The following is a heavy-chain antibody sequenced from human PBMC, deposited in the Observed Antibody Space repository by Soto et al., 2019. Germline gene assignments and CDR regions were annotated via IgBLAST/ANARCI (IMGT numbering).Heavy chain of an antibody. J-gene: IGHJ1*01. V-gene: IGHV4-4*07. CDR2: IYTSGST. D-gene: IGHD6-13*01. CDR1: GGSISSYY. CDR3: ARDSPAGTVDYFQH. Sequence: SETLSLTCTVSGGSISSYYWSWIRQPAGKGLEWIGRIYTSGSTNYNPSLKSRVTMSVDTSKNQFSLKLSSVTAADTAVYYCARDSPAGTVDYFQHWGQGTLVTV.